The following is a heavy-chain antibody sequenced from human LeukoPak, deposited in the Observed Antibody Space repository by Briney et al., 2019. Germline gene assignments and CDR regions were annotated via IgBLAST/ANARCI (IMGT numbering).Heavy chain of an antibody. CDR3: ARRPRLGGWLQTIIFDS. D-gene: IGHD5-24*01. CDR2: IYPGDSDT. CDR1: GYYFTNSW. J-gene: IGHJ4*02. V-gene: IGHV5-51*01. Sequence: GESLKISCKASGYYFTNSWIGWVRQMPGKGLEWLGIIYPGDSDTRYNPSFQGQVTISADKSTSTAYLQWSSLKASDTAMYYCARRPRLGGWLQTIIFDSWGQGTLVTVSS.